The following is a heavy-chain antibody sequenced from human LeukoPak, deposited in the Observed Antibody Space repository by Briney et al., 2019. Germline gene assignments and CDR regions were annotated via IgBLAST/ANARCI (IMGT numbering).Heavy chain of an antibody. CDR2: IKSKTGGGTT. CDR3: TRLRSYGY. Sequence: GGSLRLSCAASGFTFINAWMNWVRQAPGKGLEWVGRIKSKTGGGTTDYAAPVKGRFTISRDDSKNTLYLQMNSLKTEDTAVYYCTRLRSYGYWGQGTLVTVSS. D-gene: IGHD1-26*01. V-gene: IGHV3-15*07. CDR1: GFTFINAW. J-gene: IGHJ4*02.